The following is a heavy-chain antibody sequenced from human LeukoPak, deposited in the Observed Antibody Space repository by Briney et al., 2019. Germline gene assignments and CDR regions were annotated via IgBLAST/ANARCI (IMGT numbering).Heavy chain of an antibody. D-gene: IGHD1-26*01. Sequence: PSETLSLTCTVSGGSITSSSYYWSWIRQPAGEALEWLGRIHTSGSTNYNPSLKSRVTISRDSAKNQFSLKLSSVTAADTAVYYCARVFGMSGSPYFDYWGQGTLVTVSS. J-gene: IGHJ4*02. CDR3: ARVFGMSGSPYFDY. V-gene: IGHV4-61*02. CDR2: IHTSGST. CDR1: GGSITSSSYY.